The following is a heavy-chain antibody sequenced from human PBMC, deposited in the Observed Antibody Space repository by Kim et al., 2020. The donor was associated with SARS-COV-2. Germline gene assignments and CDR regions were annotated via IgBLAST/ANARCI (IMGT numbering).Heavy chain of an antibody. V-gene: IGHV3-13*01. J-gene: IGHJ3*02. Sequence: GGSLRLSCAASGFTFSSYDMHWVRQATGKGLEWVSAIGTAGDTYYPGSVKGRFTISRENAKNSLYLQMNSLRAGDTAVYYCARAMGDSSGYYPNDAFDIWGQGTMVTVSS. CDR3: ARAMGDSSGYYPNDAFDI. CDR1: GFTFSSYD. CDR2: IGTAGDT. D-gene: IGHD3-22*01.